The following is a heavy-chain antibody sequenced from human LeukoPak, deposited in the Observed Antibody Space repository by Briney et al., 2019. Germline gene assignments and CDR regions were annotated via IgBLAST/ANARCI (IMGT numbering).Heavy chain of an antibody. J-gene: IGHJ5*02. V-gene: IGHV1-24*01. CDR2: FDPEDGET. Sequence: GASVKVSCKVSGYTLTELSMHWVRQAPGKGLEWMGGFDPEDGETIYAQKFQGRVTMTEDTSTDTAYMELSSLRSEDTAVYYCARDRGREYKPTRFNWFDPWGQGTLVTVSS. D-gene: IGHD1-1*01. CDR3: ARDRGREYKPTRFNWFDP. CDR1: GYTLTELS.